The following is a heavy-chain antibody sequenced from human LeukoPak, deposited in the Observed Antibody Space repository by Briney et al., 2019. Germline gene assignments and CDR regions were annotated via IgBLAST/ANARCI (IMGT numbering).Heavy chain of an antibody. CDR1: GFTFGKYW. CDR2: IKLDGSEK. J-gene: IGHJ3*02. CDR3: AKWDVEKNAFDI. D-gene: IGHD5-24*01. V-gene: IGHV3-7*03. Sequence: GGSLRLSCVASGFTFGKYWMSWVRQAPGKGLEWVANIKLDGSEKNYVDSVKGRFTISRDSSKNTLYLQMNSLRAEDTAVYYCAKWDVEKNAFDIWGQGTMVTVSS.